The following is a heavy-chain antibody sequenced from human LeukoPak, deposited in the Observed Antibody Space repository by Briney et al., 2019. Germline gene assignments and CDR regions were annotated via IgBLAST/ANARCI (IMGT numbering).Heavy chain of an antibody. CDR3: ARGDISTYHFDY. J-gene: IGHJ4*02. V-gene: IGHV3-23*01. CDR1: GFTFSSYP. CDR2: ISGSGGST. Sequence: GGSLRLSCAASGFTFSSYPMSGAPPPPGRGREGVSAISGSGGSTYYADSVKGRFTISRDNSKNTLYLQMNSLRAEDTAVYYCARGDISTYHFDYWGQGTLVTVSS. D-gene: IGHD3-16*02.